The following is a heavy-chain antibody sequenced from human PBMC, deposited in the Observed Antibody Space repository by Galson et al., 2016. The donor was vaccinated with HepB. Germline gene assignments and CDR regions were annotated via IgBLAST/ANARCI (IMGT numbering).Heavy chain of an antibody. D-gene: IGHD3-9*01. CDR3: TTDGLLRYFDWLSSASDY. Sequence: SLRLSCAASRFTFSNAWMTWVRQAPGKGLEWVGRIKRKTDGGTTDYAAPVKGRFIISRDDSKNTLYLQMNSLKTEDTAVYYCTTDGLLRYFDWLSSASDYWGQGTLVTVSS. CDR2: IKRKTDGGTT. V-gene: IGHV3-15*01. CDR1: RFTFSNAW. J-gene: IGHJ4*02.